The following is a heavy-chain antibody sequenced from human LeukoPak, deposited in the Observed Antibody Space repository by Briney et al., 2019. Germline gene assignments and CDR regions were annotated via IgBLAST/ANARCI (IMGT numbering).Heavy chain of an antibody. CDR3: ARSLTGYDPLSAF. Sequence: PGGSLRLSCEVSGFTFSSYAMNWVRQVPGRGLEWIAYMTASSVTFYYADSVRGRFTISRDNAKNSLFLQMDSLTVEDTAVYYCARSLTGYDPLSAFWGHGTLVTGSS. J-gene: IGHJ4*01. CDR2: MTASSVTF. D-gene: IGHD3-9*01. V-gene: IGHV3-48*03. CDR1: GFTFSSYA.